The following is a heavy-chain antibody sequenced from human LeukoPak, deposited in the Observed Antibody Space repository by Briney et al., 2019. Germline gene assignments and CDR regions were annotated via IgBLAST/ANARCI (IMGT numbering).Heavy chain of an antibody. CDR1: GFTFSSYW. J-gene: IGHJ4*02. CDR3: ARARGYYYDSFDY. D-gene: IGHD3-22*01. V-gene: IGHV3-74*01. Sequence: PGGSLRLSCVASGFTFSSYWMHWVRQAPGKGLVWVSRISSDASSTSYADSVKGRFTISRDNAENTLFLQMNSLTADDTAVYYCARARGYYYDSFDYWGQGTLVTISS. CDR2: ISSDASST.